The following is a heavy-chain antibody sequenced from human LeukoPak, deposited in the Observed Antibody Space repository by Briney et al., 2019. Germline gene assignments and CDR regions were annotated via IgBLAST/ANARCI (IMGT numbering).Heavy chain of an antibody. Sequence: TGGSLRLSCAASGFTFSSYTMSWVRQAPGKGLEWVAVISYDGSNKYYADSVKGRFTISRDNSKNTLYLQMNSLRAEDTAVYYCAKDSKSYYDFWSGYYTGGGLAHDAFDIWGQGTMVTVSS. CDR2: ISYDGSNK. D-gene: IGHD3-3*01. CDR3: AKDSKSYYDFWSGYYTGGGLAHDAFDI. V-gene: IGHV3-30*18. J-gene: IGHJ3*02. CDR1: GFTFSSYT.